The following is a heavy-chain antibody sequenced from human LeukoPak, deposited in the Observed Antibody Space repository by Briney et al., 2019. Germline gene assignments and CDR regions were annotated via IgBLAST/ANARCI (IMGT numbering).Heavy chain of an antibody. V-gene: IGHV1-69*04. D-gene: IGHD3-22*01. J-gene: IGHJ6*02. CDR1: GGTFSSYA. Sequence: ASVTVSCKASGGTFSSYAISWVRQAPGQGLEWMGRIISILGIANYAQKFQGRVTITADKSTSTAYMELSSLRSEDTAVYYCARDEIRYYDSSGYYDGMDVWGQGTTVTVFS. CDR2: IISILGIA. CDR3: ARDEIRYYDSSGYYDGMDV.